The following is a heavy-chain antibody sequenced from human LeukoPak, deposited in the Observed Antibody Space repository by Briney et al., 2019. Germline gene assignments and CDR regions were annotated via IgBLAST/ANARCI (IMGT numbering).Heavy chain of an antibody. J-gene: IGHJ4*02. D-gene: IGHD5-24*01. CDR3: ARHRCYFGYNYDFDY. CDR1: GGSISSGGYY. V-gene: IGHV4-30-2*01. Sequence: PSETLSLTCTVSGGSISSGGYYWSWIRQPPGKGLEWIGYIYHSGSTYYNPSLKSRVTISVDRSKNQFSLKLSSVTAADTAVYYCARHRCYFGYNYDFDYWGQGTLVTVSS. CDR2: IYHSGST.